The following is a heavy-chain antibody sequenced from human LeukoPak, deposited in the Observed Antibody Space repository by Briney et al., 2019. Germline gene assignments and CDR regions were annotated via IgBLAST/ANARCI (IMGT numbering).Heavy chain of an antibody. CDR1: AFTFSSYA. V-gene: IGHV3-23*01. Sequence: GGSLRLSCAASAFTFSSYAMSWVRQAPGKGLEWVSTISNSGGSTNYADSVKGRFSISRDNSKNTLYLQMNSLRAEDTAVYYCAKGIYSSGWSYFDYWGHGTLVTVSS. CDR2: ISNSGGST. D-gene: IGHD6-19*01. CDR3: AKGIYSSGWSYFDY. J-gene: IGHJ4*01.